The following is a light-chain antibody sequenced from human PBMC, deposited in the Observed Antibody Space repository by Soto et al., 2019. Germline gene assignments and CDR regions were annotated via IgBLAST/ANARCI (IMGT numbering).Light chain of an antibody. CDR1: QSVTNY. J-gene: IGKJ1*01. Sequence: EIFLTQSPDTLSLSPGERATLACRPRQSVTNYIAWYQQRPGQAPRLLIYDASSRASGVPARFSGSGSGTDFTLTISELEPADFGVYYCQQHVNSPTTFGQGTKVDIK. CDR2: DAS. CDR3: QQHVNSPTT. V-gene: IGKV3-11*01.